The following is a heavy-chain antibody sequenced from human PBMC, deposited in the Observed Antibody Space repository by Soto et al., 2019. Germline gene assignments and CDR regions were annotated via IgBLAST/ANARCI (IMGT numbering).Heavy chain of an antibody. CDR2: ISKDSGRAT. CDR3: AKESWADPDS. D-gene: IGHD6-13*01. V-gene: IGHV3-11*04. CDR1: GFIFRDWF. Sequence: LVESGGALVKPGGSLRLSCAASGFIFRDWFMSWIRQALGKGLEWISYISKDSGRATRYADSVKGRFTISRDNAKKSLFLDMDNLTGEGTAVYDCAKESWADPDSWGRGTLVTVSS. J-gene: IGHJ4*02.